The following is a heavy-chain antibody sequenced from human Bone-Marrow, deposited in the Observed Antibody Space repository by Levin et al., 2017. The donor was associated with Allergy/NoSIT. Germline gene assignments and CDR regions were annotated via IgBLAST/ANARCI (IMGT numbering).Heavy chain of an antibody. J-gene: IGHJ4*02. Sequence: GGSLRLSCAASGFTFSSYSMNWVRQAPGKGLEWVSYISSSSSTIYYADSVKGRFTISRDNAKNSLYLQMNSLRDEDTAVYYCARSVYSGYEIGYFDYWGQGTLVTVSS. CDR1: GFTFSSYS. CDR2: ISSSSSTI. V-gene: IGHV3-48*02. CDR3: ARSVYSGYEIGYFDY. D-gene: IGHD5-12*01.